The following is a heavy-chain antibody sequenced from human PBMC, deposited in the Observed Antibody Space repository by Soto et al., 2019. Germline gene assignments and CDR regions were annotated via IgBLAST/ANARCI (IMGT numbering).Heavy chain of an antibody. CDR2: IDPSASQT. J-gene: IGHJ4*02. CDR3: ARQIYDSDTGPNFQYYFDS. Sequence: GESLKVSCKASGYSFAGYWITWVRQKPGKGLEWMGRIDPSASQTYYSPSFRGHVTISVTKSITTVFLQWSSLRASDTAMYYCARQIYDSDTGPNFQYYFDSWGQGTPVTVSS. V-gene: IGHV5-10-1*01. D-gene: IGHD3-22*01. CDR1: GYSFAGYW.